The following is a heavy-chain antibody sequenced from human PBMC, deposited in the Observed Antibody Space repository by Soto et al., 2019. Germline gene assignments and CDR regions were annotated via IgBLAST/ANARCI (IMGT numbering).Heavy chain of an antibody. CDR3: ATERAGTVTLLRGLEPGAFDV. V-gene: IGHV3-15*07. CDR1: AFTFTNAW. D-gene: IGHD3-10*01. J-gene: IGHJ3*01. Sequence: QLVESGGGLVKPGGSLRLSCAASAFTFTNAWRNWVRQAPGKGLEWVGRIKSKSQGGTADYAAPVKGRFAISRDDSKNTRYLQMNSLQTDDPAVYFCATERAGTVTLLRGLEPGAFDVWGLGTMVTVSS. CDR2: IKSKSQGGTA.